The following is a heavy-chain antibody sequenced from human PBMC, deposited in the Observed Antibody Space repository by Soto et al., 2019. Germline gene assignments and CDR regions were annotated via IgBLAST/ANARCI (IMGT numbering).Heavy chain of an antibody. V-gene: IGHV1-69*13. J-gene: IGHJ3*02. Sequence: SVKVSCKASGGTFSSYAISWVRQAPGQGLEWMGGIIPIFGTANYAQKFQGRVTITADESTSTAHMELSSLRSEDTAVYYCARGLGYCSGGSCYRLDAFDIWGQGTMVTVSS. D-gene: IGHD2-15*01. CDR1: GGTFSSYA. CDR3: ARGLGYCSGGSCYRLDAFDI. CDR2: IIPIFGTA.